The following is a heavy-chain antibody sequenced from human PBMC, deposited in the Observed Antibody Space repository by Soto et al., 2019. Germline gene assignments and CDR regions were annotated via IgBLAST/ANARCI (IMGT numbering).Heavy chain of an antibody. CDR2: IIPIFGTA. CDR1: GGTFSSYA. J-gene: IGHJ4*02. V-gene: IGHV1-69*13. CDR3: ARVAKTYYYGSGSYQPFDY. D-gene: IGHD3-10*01. Sequence: GASVKVSCKASGGTFSSYAISWVRQAPGQGLEWMGGIIPIFGTANYAQKFQGRVTITADESTSTAYMELSSLRSEDTAVYYCARVAKTYYYGSGSYQPFDYWGQGTLVTVS.